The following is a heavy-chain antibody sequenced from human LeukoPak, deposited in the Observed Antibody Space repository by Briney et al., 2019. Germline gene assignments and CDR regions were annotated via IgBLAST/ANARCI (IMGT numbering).Heavy chain of an antibody. D-gene: IGHD4-17*01. J-gene: IGHJ4*02. CDR3: ASRGGGYGDSGLDY. V-gene: IGHV3-21*01. CDR1: GFTFSSYS. Sequence: GGSLRLSCAASGFTFSSYSMNWVRQAPGKGLEWVSSISSSSSYIYYADSVKGRFTISRDNAKNSLYLQMNSLRAEDTAVYYCASRGGGYGDSGLDYWGQGTLVTVSS. CDR2: ISSSSSYI.